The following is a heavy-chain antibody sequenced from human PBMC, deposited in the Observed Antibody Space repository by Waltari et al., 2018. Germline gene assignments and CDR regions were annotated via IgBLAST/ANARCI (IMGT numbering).Heavy chain of an antibody. CDR3: NVELAEAGN. J-gene: IGHJ4*02. CDR1: GFDFSSFS. D-gene: IGHD6-13*01. Sequence: EVHLVESGGGLVKPGGSLRVSCAASGFDFSSFSITWIRQPPGKGREWVSSIMKSGRVTEYADSVKGRFTFSRDNANNSVYLQMNSLRVEDTAVYYCNVELAEAGNWGQGTLVTVSP. V-gene: IGHV3-21*01. CDR2: IMKSGRVT.